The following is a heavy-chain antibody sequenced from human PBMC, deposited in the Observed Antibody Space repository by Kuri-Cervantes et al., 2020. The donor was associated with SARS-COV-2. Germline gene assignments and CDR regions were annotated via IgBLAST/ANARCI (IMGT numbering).Heavy chain of an antibody. Sequence: GGSLRLSCEASGFPFTGYSIHWVRQAPGKGLEWVAAVSYDGSGKYYTDSVKGRFAISRDNSRDTVYLRMNSLTPADTAVYHCARYDYVWGSLGLDFWGQGTMVTVSS. CDR1: GFPFTGYS. J-gene: IGHJ3*01. CDR2: VSYDGSGK. D-gene: IGHD3-16*01. V-gene: IGHV3-30*09. CDR3: ARYDYVWGSLGLDF.